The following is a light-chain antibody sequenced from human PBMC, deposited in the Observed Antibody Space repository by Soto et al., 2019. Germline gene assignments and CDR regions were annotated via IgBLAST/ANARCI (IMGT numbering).Light chain of an antibody. CDR2: EVS. CDR1: SSDVGGYNY. J-gene: IGLJ2*01. V-gene: IGLV2-14*01. CDR3: CAYTSSSHVV. Sequence: QSALTQPASVYGSPGQSITISCTGTSSDVGGYNYVSWYQQHPGKAPKLMIYEVSNRPSGVSNRFSGSKSGNTASLTISGVQAEYEGDYYCCAYTSSSHVVFGGGTKLTVL.